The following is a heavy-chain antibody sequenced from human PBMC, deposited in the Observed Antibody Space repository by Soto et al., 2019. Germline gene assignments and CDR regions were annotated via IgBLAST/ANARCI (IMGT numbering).Heavy chain of an antibody. CDR3: ARHPMVRDFDWLLYYDS. CDR1: GGSITNSNYY. J-gene: IGHJ4*02. D-gene: IGHD3-9*01. Sequence: SETRSLTCTVSGGSITNSNYYWGWIRQPPGQGLEWIGSLYYSGSTYYNPSLKSRVTVSVDTSKNQFSLKLRSVTAADTAVYYCARHPMVRDFDWLLYYDSWGQGTLVTVS. V-gene: IGHV4-39*01. CDR2: LYYSGST.